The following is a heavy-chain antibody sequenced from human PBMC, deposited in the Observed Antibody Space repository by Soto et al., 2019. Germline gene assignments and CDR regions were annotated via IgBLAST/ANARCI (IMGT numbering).Heavy chain of an antibody. CDR2: ISAYNGNT. J-gene: IGHJ4*02. D-gene: IGHD3-22*01. CDR3: ATWPEVWDSSGYYADY. Sequence: QVQLVQSGAEVKKPGASVKVSCKASGYTFTSYGISWVRQAPGQVLEWMGWISAYNGNTNYAQKLQGRVTMTTDTSTSTAYMELRGLRSDDTAVYYCATWPEVWDSSGYYADYWGQGTLVTVSS. V-gene: IGHV1-18*04. CDR1: GYTFTSYG.